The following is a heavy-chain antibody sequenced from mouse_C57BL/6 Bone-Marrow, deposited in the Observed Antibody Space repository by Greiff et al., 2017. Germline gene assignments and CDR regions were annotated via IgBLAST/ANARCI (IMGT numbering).Heavy chain of an antibody. J-gene: IGHJ4*01. CDR2: IYPRSGNT. CDR1: GYTFTSYG. CDR3: ARRGGKSYEDYAMDY. V-gene: IGHV1-81*01. Sequence: VQLQQSGAELARPGASVKLSCKASGYTFTSYGISWVKQRTGQGLEWIGEIYPRSGNTYYNEKFKGKATLTADKSSSTAYMELRSLTSEASAVYFCARRGGKSYEDYAMDYWGQGTSVTVSS. D-gene: IGHD1-1*01.